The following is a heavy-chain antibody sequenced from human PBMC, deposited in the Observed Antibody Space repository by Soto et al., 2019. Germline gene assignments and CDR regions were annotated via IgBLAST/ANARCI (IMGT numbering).Heavy chain of an antibody. J-gene: IGHJ6*03. CDR3: TTVVPAAEAYYYYYMDV. CDR2: IKSKTDGGTT. D-gene: IGHD2-2*01. Sequence: GGSLRLSCAASGFTFSNAWMSWVRQAPGKGLEWVGRIKSKTDGGTTDYAAPVKGRFTISRDDSKNTLYLQMNSLKTEDTAVYYCTTVVPAAEAYYYYYMDVWGKGTTVTVSS. V-gene: IGHV3-15*01. CDR1: GFTFSNAW.